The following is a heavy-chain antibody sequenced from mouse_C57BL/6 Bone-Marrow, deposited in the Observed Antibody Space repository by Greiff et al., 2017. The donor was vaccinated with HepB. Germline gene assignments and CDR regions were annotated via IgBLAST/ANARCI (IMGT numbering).Heavy chain of an antibody. CDR3: TGPLTTVVATHWYFDV. D-gene: IGHD1-1*01. CDR1: GFTFSNYW. CDR2: IRLKSDNYAT. J-gene: IGHJ1*03. Sequence: DVKLQESGGGLVQPGGSMKLSCVASGFTFSNYWMNWVRQSPEKGLEWVAQIRLKSDNYATHYAESVKGRFTISRDDSKSSVYLQMNNLRAEDTGIYYCTGPLTTVVATHWYFDVWGTGTTVTVSS. V-gene: IGHV6-3*01.